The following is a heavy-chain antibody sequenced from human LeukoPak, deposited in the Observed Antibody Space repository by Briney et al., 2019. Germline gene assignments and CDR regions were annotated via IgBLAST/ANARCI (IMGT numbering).Heavy chain of an antibody. CDR2: TNADGSST. D-gene: IGHD1-1*01. J-gene: IGHJ4*02. CDR3: ARGGLEPVDY. V-gene: IGHV3-74*01. Sequence: GGSLRLSCAASGFTYSSYWMPWVRQAPGKGLVWVSRTNADGSSTSYADSVKGRFTISRDNAKNTLYLQMNSLRADDTAVYYCARGGLEPVDYWGQGTLVTVSS. CDR1: GFTYSSYW.